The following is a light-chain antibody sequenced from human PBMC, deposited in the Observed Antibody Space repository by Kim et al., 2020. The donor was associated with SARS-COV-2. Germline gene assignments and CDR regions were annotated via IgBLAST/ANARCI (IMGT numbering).Light chain of an antibody. CDR1: ENIGTW. CDR2: LAS. J-gene: IGKJ2*01. Sequence: DIQMTQSPSTLSASVGDRVTITCRASENIGTWLAWYQQKPGRAPSLLIYLASTLESGVPSRFSGTGSGTEFSLSITSLQPDDFATYYCKNYSRFPYTCGQGTKLE. CDR3: KNYSRFPYT. V-gene: IGKV1-5*03.